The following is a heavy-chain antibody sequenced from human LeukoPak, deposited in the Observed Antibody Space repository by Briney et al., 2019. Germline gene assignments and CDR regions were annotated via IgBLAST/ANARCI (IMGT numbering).Heavy chain of an antibody. D-gene: IGHD2-21*01. CDR3: AKDFRIGYSAHFDY. CDR2: ISGSGGST. CDR1: GFTFSSYA. V-gene: IGHV3-23*01. J-gene: IGHJ4*02. Sequence: PGGSLRLSCAASGFTFSSYAMSWVRQAPRKGLEWASAISGSGGSTYYADSVKGRFTISRDNSKNTLYLQMNSLRAEDTAVYYCAKDFRIGYSAHFDYWGQGALVTVSS.